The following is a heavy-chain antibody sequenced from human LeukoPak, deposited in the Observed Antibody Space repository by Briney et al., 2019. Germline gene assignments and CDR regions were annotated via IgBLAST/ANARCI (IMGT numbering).Heavy chain of an antibody. D-gene: IGHD5-24*01. CDR2: INSDGGST. CDR3: ARSITAPYFDY. CDR1: GFTFSSYW. Sequence: GGSLRLSCAASGFTFSSYWMHWVRQAPGKGLVWVSCINSDGGSTSYADSVKGRFTISRDNAKNTLYLQMNSLRAEDTAVYYCARSITAPYFDYWGQGTLVTVSS. J-gene: IGHJ4*02. V-gene: IGHV3-74*01.